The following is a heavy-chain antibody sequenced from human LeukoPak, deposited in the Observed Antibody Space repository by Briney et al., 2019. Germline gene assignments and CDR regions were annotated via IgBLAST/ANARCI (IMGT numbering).Heavy chain of an antibody. CDR3: AKDRGYSSSWYEVY. D-gene: IGHD6-13*01. V-gene: IGHV3-23*01. J-gene: IGHJ4*02. CDR2: ISGSGGST. Sequence: GGSLRLSCTASGFTFGDYAMSWVRQAPGKGLEWVSAISGSGGSTYYADSVKGRFTISRDNSKNTLYLQMNSLRAEDTAVYYCAKDRGYSSSWYEVYWGQGTLVTVSS. CDR1: GFTFGDYA.